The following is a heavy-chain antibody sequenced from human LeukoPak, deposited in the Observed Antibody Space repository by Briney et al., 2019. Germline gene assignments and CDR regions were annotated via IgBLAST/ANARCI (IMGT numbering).Heavy chain of an antibody. Sequence: ASVKVSCKASGGTFSSYAISWVRQAPGQGLEWMGRIIPILGIANYAQKFQGRVTITADKSTSTAYMELSSLRSEDTAVYYCARDNSLQPDAFDIWGQGTMLTVSS. J-gene: IGHJ3*02. CDR3: ARDNSLQPDAFDI. D-gene: IGHD4-11*01. CDR1: GGTFSSYA. CDR2: IIPILGIA. V-gene: IGHV1-69*04.